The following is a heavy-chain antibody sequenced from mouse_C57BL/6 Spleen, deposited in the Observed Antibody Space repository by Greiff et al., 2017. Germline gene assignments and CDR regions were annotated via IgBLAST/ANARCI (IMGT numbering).Heavy chain of an antibody. Sequence: EVQGVESGPGMVKPSQSLSLTCTVTGYSITSGYDWHWIRHFPGNKLEWMGYISYSGSTNYNPSLKSRISITHDTSKNHFFLKLNSVTTEDTATYYCARGSYYYGSLFAYWGQGTLVTVSA. D-gene: IGHD1-1*01. J-gene: IGHJ3*01. CDR3: ARGSYYYGSLFAY. CDR2: ISYSGST. V-gene: IGHV3-1*01. CDR1: GYSITSGYD.